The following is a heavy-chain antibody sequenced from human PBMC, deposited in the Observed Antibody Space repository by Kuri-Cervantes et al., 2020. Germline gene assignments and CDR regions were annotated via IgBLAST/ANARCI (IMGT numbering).Heavy chain of an antibody. CDR2: ISYDGSNK. V-gene: IGHV3-30*03. CDR3: ARVDTYYDSSGYSTCDAFDI. J-gene: IGHJ3*02. D-gene: IGHD3-22*01. Sequence: GESLKISCAASGFTFSSYGMHWVRQAPGKGLEWVAVISYDGSNKYYADSVKGRFTISRDNSKNTLYLQMNSLRAEDTAVYYCARVDTYYDSSGYSTCDAFDIWGQGTMVTVSS. CDR1: GFTFSSYG.